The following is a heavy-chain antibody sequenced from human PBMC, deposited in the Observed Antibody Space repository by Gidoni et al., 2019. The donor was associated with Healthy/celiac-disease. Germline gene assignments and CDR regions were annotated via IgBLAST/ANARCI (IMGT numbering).Heavy chain of an antibody. J-gene: IGHJ6*03. D-gene: IGHD2-15*01. V-gene: IGHV1-69*06. CDR2: IIPIFGTA. CDR3: AREKIAAQWVPKKYYYMDV. Sequence: QVQLVQSGAEVKKPGSSVKISCKASGGTFRSYAIRWVRQAPGQGVEWMGGIIPIFGTANYAQKFQGRVTITADKSTSTAYMELSSLRSEDTAVYYCAREKIAAQWVPKKYYYMDVWGKGTTVTVSS. CDR1: GGTFRSYA.